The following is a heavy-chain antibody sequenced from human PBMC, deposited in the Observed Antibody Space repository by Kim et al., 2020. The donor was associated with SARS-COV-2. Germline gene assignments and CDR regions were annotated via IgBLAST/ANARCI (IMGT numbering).Heavy chain of an antibody. J-gene: IGHJ4*02. V-gene: IGHV3-74*01. Sequence: TYAASVKGRFTNSGDNAKDTLYLQMTSLRAEDTAVYYCASGYSYGANGDYWGQGTLVTVSS. CDR3: ASGYSYGANGDY. D-gene: IGHD5-18*01.